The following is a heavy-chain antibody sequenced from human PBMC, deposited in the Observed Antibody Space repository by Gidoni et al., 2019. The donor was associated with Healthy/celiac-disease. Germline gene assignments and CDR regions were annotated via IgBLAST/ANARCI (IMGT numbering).Heavy chain of an antibody. D-gene: IGHD2-2*01. J-gene: IGHJ4*02. V-gene: IGHV3-30*18. CDR3: AKDGGYCSSTSCSLLGDY. CDR1: GFTFSSYG. CDR2: ISYDGSNK. Sequence: QVQLVESGGGVVKPGRSLRLSCAASGFTFSSYGMHWVRQAPGKGLEWVAVISYDGSNKYYADSVKGRFTISRDNSKNTLYLQMNSLRAEDTAVYYCAKDGGYCSSTSCSLLGDYWGQGTLVTVSS.